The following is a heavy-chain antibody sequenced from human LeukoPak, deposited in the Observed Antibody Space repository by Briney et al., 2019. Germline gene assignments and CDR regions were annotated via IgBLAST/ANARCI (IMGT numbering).Heavy chain of an antibody. J-gene: IGHJ4*02. Sequence: ASVKVSCKASGYTFTSYYMHWVRQAPGQGLEWMGIINPSGGSTSYAQKFQGRVTMTRDTSTSTVYMELSSLRSEDTAVYYCARAVLTGYYTPDFDYWGREPWSPSPQ. V-gene: IGHV1-46*01. CDR1: GYTFTSYY. CDR3: ARAVLTGYYTPDFDY. D-gene: IGHD3-9*01. CDR2: INPSGGST.